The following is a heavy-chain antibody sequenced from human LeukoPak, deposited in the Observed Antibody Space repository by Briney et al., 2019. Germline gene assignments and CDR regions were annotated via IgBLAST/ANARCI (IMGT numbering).Heavy chain of an antibody. CDR3: AKEVQLLPFDY. Sequence: PGGSLRLSCAASGFTFSSYAMSWVRQAPGKGLEWVAVISYDGSNKYYADSVKGRFTISRDNSKNTLYLQMNSLRPEDTAVYYCAKEVQLLPFDYWGQGTLVTVSS. V-gene: IGHV3-30*18. D-gene: IGHD6-6*01. CDR2: ISYDGSNK. CDR1: GFTFSSYA. J-gene: IGHJ4*02.